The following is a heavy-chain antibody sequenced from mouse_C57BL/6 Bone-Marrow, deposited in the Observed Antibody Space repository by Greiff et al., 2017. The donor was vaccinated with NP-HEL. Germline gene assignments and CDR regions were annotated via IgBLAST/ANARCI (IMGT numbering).Heavy chain of an antibody. Sequence: VQLQQSGPGLVKPSQSLSLTCSVTGYSITSGYYWNWIRQFPGNKLEWMGYISYDGSNNYNPSLKNRISITRDTSKNQFFLKLNSVTTEDTATYYCARGDQADYWGQGTTLTVSS. CDR2: ISYDGSN. V-gene: IGHV3-6*01. J-gene: IGHJ2*01. CDR3: ARGDQADY. CDR1: GYSITSGYY. D-gene: IGHD3-3*01.